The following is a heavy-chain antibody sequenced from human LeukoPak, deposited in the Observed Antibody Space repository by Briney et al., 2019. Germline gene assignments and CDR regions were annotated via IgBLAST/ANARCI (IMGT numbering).Heavy chain of an antibody. CDR2: ISSSSHYI. CDR3: ARDPWGGYSY. J-gene: IGHJ4*02. CDR1: GFTFSTYS. Sequence: GGSLRLSCAASGFTFSTYSMSWVRQAPGKGLEWVSSISSSSHYIYYADSVKGRFTISRDNAKNSLYLEMNSLRGEDTAVYFCARDPWGGYSYWGQGSLVTVSS. D-gene: IGHD5-12*01. V-gene: IGHV3-21*01.